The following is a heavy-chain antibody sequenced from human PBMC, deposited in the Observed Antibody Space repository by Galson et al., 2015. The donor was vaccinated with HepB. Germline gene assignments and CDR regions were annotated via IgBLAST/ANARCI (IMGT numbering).Heavy chain of an antibody. Sequence: SLRLSCAASGFTFSSYGMHWVRQAPGKGLEWVAVIWYDGSNKYYADSVKGRFTISRDNSKNTLYLQMNSLRAEDTAVYYCAREGGDARAFDYWGQGTLVTVSP. D-gene: IGHD3-16*01. CDR3: AREGGDARAFDY. CDR2: IWYDGSNK. V-gene: IGHV3-33*01. J-gene: IGHJ4*02. CDR1: GFTFSSYG.